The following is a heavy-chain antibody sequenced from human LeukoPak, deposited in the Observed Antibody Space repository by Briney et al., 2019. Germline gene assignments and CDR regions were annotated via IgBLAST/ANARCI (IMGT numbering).Heavy chain of an antibody. CDR3: ARGGIVVVPAANLSFDY. J-gene: IGHJ4*02. V-gene: IGHV4-34*01. CDR1: GGSFSGYY. Sequence: SETLSLTCAVYGGSFSGYYGSWIRQPPGKGLEWIGEINHSGSTNYNPSLKSRVTISVDTSKNQFSLKLSSVTAAYTAVYYCARGGIVVVPAANLSFDYWGQGTLVTVSS. D-gene: IGHD2-2*01. CDR2: INHSGST.